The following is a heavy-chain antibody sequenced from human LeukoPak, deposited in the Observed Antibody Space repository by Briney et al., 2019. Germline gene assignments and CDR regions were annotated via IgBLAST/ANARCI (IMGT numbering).Heavy chain of an antibody. Sequence: PGGSLRLSCAASGFSFSTYAMSWVRQIPGKGLEWVSAISGSDPGTYYADSVEGRFTISRVNSRNTLYLQMNRLRVEDTAVYYCAKGSRGSCRGAYCYSFDNWGQGAVVTVSS. CDR2: ISGSDPGT. CDR3: AKGSRGSCRGAYCYSFDN. CDR1: GFSFSTYA. V-gene: IGHV3-23*01. J-gene: IGHJ4*02. D-gene: IGHD2-21*02.